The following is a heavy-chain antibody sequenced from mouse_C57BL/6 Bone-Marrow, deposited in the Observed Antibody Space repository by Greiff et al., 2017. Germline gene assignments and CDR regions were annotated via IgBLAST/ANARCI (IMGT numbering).Heavy chain of an antibody. V-gene: IGHV1-69*01. Sequence: VKLQQPGAELVMPGASVKLSCKASGYTFTSYWMHWVKQRPGQGLEWIGEIDPSDSYTNYNQKFKGKSTLTVDKSSSTAYMQLSSLTSEDSAVYYCARQCADWGQGTLVTVSA. J-gene: IGHJ3*01. CDR2: IDPSDSYT. CDR1: GYTFTSYW. D-gene: IGHD6-1*01. CDR3: ARQCAD.